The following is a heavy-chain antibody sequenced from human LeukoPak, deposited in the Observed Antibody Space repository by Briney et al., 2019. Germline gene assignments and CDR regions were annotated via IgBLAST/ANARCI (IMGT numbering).Heavy chain of an antibody. Sequence: GGSLRLSCAASGFTFSSYWMSWVRQAPGKGLEWVANLKQDGSEKYYVDSVKGRFTISRDNAKNSLYLQMNSLRAEDTAVYYCARESRLYYGSGSYWIDYWGQGTLVTVS. J-gene: IGHJ4*02. V-gene: IGHV3-7*01. CDR1: GFTFSSYW. D-gene: IGHD3-10*01. CDR3: ARESRLYYGSGSYWIDY. CDR2: LKQDGSEK.